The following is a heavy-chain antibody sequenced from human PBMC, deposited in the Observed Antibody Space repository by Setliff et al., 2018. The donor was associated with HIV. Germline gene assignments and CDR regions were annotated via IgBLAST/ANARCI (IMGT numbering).Heavy chain of an antibody. CDR2: FRLSGGT. D-gene: IGHD2-8*02. CDR3: ARIDPGKYWSSDY. Sequence: SETLSLTCGVFGGSFSNYFWTWMRQPPGKGLEWIGEFRLSGGTNYNYNPSLETRVTISVDTSKNQFSLRLNSVTAADTAVYYCARIDPGKYWSSDYWGPGTLVTVSS. CDR1: GGSFSNYF. J-gene: IGHJ4*02. V-gene: IGHV4-34*01.